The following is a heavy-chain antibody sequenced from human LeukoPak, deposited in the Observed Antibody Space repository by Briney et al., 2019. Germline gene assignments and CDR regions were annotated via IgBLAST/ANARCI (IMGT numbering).Heavy chain of an antibody. CDR3: ARDLYADNRCFDF. Sequence: SQTLSLTCTVSVYSISSGYYWGWIRQPPGKGLEWIGSIHHSGITCYNPSLKSRVTISVDTSKNQFSLRVDSVTAADTAVYYCARDLYADNRCFDFWGQGILVTVSS. J-gene: IGHJ4*02. D-gene: IGHD1-14*01. CDR1: VYSISSGYY. V-gene: IGHV4-38-2*02. CDR2: IHHSGIT.